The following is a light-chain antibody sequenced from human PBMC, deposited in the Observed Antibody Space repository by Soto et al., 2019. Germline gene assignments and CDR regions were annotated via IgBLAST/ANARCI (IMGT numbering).Light chain of an antibody. J-gene: IGKJ1*01. CDR2: GAS. Sequence: EIVLTQSPGTLSLSPGERATLSCRASQSVSSSYLAWYQQKPGQAPRLLIYGASSRATGIPDRFSGSGSETDCTLTISRLEPEDFAVYYCQQEGSSLPWTFGQVTKVEIK. CDR3: QQEGSSLPWT. V-gene: IGKV3-20*01. CDR1: QSVSSSY.